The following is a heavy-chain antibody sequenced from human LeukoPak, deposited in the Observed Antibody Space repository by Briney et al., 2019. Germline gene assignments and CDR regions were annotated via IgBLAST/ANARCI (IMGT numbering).Heavy chain of an antibody. CDR2: ISGDGGST. CDR3: ANTDYYDSSGPHDDAFDI. Sequence: PGGSLRLSCAASGFTFDDYAMHWVRQAPGKGLEWVSLISGDGGSTYYADSVKGRFTISRDNSKNSLYLQMNSLRTEDTALYYCANTDYYDSSGPHDDAFDIWGQGTMVTVSS. J-gene: IGHJ3*02. CDR1: GFTFDDYA. D-gene: IGHD3-22*01. V-gene: IGHV3-43*02.